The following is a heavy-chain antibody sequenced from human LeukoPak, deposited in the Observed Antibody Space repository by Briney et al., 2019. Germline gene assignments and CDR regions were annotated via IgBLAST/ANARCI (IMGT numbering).Heavy chain of an antibody. CDR2: IYPKSGGT. CDR3: ARIAGSGSLNWFDP. V-gene: IGHV1-2*02. Sequence: ASVKVSCKASGYTFTGYYIHWMRQAPGQGPEWMGWIYPKSGGTNSAQKFQGRVTLTRDTSISTTYMELTGLRSDDTAVYYCARIAGSGSLNWFDPWGQGTLVTVSS. CDR1: GYTFTGYY. D-gene: IGHD3-10*01. J-gene: IGHJ5*02.